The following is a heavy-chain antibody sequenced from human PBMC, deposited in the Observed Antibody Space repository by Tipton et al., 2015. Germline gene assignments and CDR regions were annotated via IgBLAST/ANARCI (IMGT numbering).Heavy chain of an antibody. Sequence: SLRLSCAASGFTFSTAWMSWVRRTPGKGLEWIGLIKSKTDGNEATDYAAPVKGRFIISRDNAKNTLYLQMNSLRVEDTAVYYCARDYYETSGSPGYWGQGTLVTVSS. V-gene: IGHV3-15*05. CDR3: ARDYYETSGSPGY. CDR2: IKSKTDGNEAT. D-gene: IGHD3-22*01. J-gene: IGHJ4*02. CDR1: GFTFSTAW.